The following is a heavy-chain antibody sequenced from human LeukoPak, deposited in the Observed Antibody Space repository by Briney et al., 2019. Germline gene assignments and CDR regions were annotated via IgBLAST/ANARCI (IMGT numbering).Heavy chain of an antibody. J-gene: IGHJ4*02. V-gene: IGHV3-33*01. CDR3: ARDTSTTVGVPSVSDY. Sequence: GRSLRLSCAASGFSFSRYGMHWVRQAPGKGLERVAVIWYDGSNEDYADSVKGRFTISRDNSKNTLDLQMNSLRAEDTAVYYCARDTSTTVGVPSVSDYWGQGTLVTVSS. CDR2: IWYDGSNE. CDR1: GFSFSRYG. D-gene: IGHD1-26*01.